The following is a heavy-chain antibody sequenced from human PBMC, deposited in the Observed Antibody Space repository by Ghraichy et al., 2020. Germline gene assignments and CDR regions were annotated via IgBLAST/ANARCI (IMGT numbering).Heavy chain of an antibody. CDR3: AFGRHEIAAPRRGYFDY. D-gene: IGHD6-13*01. J-gene: IGHJ4*02. V-gene: IGHV1-69*13. CDR1: GGTFSSYA. Sequence: SVKVSCKASGGTFSSYAISWVRQAPGQGLEWMGGIIPIFGTANYAQKFQGRVTITADESTSTAYMELRSLRSEDTAVYYCAFGRHEIAAPRRGYFDYWGQGTLVTVSS. CDR2: IIPIFGTA.